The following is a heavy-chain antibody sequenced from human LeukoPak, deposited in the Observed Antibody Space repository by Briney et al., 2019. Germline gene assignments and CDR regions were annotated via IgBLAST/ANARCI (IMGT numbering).Heavy chain of an antibody. D-gene: IGHD6-6*01. CDR3: ARVYSSSSPYFDY. V-gene: IGHV3-53*04. J-gene: IGHJ4*02. CDR2: IFSGAIT. Sequence: GASLRLSCPASGFTVSSNYMSWVRQAPGKGLGWVSFIFSGAITYYADSVKGRFSISRHNSKNTLYIKMNSQRAEDKSVYYCARVYSSSSPYFDYWGQGTLVTVSS. CDR1: GFTVSSNY.